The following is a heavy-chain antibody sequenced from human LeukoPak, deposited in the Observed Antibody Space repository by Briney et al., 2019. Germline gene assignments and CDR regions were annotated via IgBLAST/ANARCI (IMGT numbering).Heavy chain of an antibody. CDR1: GGSISNSIYY. CDR3: ARIVSDYYDSSGYYDY. V-gene: IGHV4-30-4*08. Sequence: PSQTLSLTCSVSGGSISNSIYYWTWIRQPPGKGLEWIGYIYYSGSTYYKPSLRSRVTISIDTSKNQFSLKLTSVTAADTAVYYCARIVSDYYDSSGYYDYWGQGTLVTVSS. CDR2: IYYSGST. D-gene: IGHD3-22*01. J-gene: IGHJ4*02.